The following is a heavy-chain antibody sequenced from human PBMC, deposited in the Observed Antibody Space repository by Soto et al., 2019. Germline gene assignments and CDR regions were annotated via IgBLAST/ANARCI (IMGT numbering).Heavy chain of an antibody. D-gene: IGHD4-17*01. CDR1: GGSLTTYY. CDR2: IDHRGGT. CDR3: ARDDYADSGLGLDY. J-gene: IGHJ4*02. V-gene: IGHV4-59*12. Sequence: QVQLEESGPRLVKPSETLSLRCTVSGGSLTTYYWNWVRQSPGKGLEWIGNIDHRGGTTYSPSFKHRVTMSVDTSKSQFSLNLNSVTAADTAMYYCARDDYADSGLGLDYWGQGILVTVSS.